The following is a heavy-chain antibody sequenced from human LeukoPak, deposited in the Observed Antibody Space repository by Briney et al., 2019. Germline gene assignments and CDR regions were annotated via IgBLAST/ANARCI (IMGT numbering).Heavy chain of an antibody. D-gene: IGHD2-2*02. CDR3: ARRYCSSTSCYTLDY. V-gene: IGHV4-31*03. CDR1: GGSISSGGYY. Sequence: SETLSLTCTVSGGSISSGGYYWSWIRQHPGKGLEWIGYIYYSGSTYYNPSLRSRVTISVDTSKNQFSLKLSSVTAADTAVYYCARRYCSSTSCYTLDYWGQGTLVTVSS. J-gene: IGHJ4*02. CDR2: IYYSGST.